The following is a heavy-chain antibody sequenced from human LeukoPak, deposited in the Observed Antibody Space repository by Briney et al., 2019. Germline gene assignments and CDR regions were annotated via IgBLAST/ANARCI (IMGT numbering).Heavy chain of an antibody. CDR1: GYTFTDHG. CDR3: ARDSMVAAGPRSATVTTFVLGV. CDR2: ITPYNGKT. V-gene: IGHV1-18*01. J-gene: IGHJ6*04. D-gene: IGHD4-17*01. Sequence: GASVKVSCKASGYTFTDHGINWVRQAPGQGLEWMGWITPYNGKTYYAQRFQGRVTMTTDTSSTTAYMVLWNLRSDDTAVYFCARDSMVAAGPRSATVTTFVLGVWGKGTTVTVSS.